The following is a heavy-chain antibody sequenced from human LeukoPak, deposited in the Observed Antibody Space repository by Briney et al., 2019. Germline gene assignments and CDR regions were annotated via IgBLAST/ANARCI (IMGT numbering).Heavy chain of an antibody. Sequence: GGSLRLSCAASGFTFSNYGMHWVRQAPGKGLEWVALISNDGSNIYYADSVKGRFTISRDNSKNTLYLQMNSLRAEDTAVYYCAKDDWILRFDPWGQGTLVTVSS. D-gene: IGHD1-1*01. CDR3: AKDDWILRFDP. V-gene: IGHV3-30*18. CDR2: ISNDGSNI. J-gene: IGHJ5*02. CDR1: GFTFSNYG.